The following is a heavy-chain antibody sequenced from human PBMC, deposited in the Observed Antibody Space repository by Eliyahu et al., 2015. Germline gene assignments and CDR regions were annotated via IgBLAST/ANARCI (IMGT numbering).Heavy chain of an antibody. Sequence: EVQLVQSGAEVKKPGESLKISXXGSGXSFXHYWIGWVRQMPGKGLEWMGVIYPGDXDTRYSXSFQGQVXISADKSITTAYVQWSSLKASDTAMYYCARGLYSGRYYFDYWGQGTLVTVSS. CDR1: GXSFXHYW. CDR3: ARGLYSGRYYFDY. V-gene: IGHV5-51*01. CDR2: IYPGDXDT. J-gene: IGHJ4*02. D-gene: IGHD1-26*01.